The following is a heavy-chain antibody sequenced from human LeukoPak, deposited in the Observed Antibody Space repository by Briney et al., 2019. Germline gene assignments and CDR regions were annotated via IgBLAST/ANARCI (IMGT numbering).Heavy chain of an antibody. D-gene: IGHD3-22*01. CDR3: ARGYYDGSGYYPF. CDR1: GGSISSGGYY. Sequence: SETLSLTCTVSGGSISSGGYYWSWIRQHPGRGLEWIGYIYYSGSTDYNPSLKSRATMSVDTSKNQFSLKLSSVTAADTAVYYCARGYYDGSGYYPFWGQGTLVTVSS. CDR2: IYYSGST. J-gene: IGHJ4*02. V-gene: IGHV4-31*03.